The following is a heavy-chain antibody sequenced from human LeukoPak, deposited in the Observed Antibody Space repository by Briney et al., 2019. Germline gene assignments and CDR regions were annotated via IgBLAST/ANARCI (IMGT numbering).Heavy chain of an antibody. CDR3: ARPSVDGSGSYPY. Sequence: GAPLKISCKSSGYSFTSYWISWVRQMPGKGLEWMGRIDPSDSYTNYSPSFQGHVTISADKSISTAYLQWSSLKASATAVFYCARPSVDGSGSYPYWGQGTLSPSPQ. J-gene: IGHJ4*02. V-gene: IGHV5-10-1*01. CDR1: GYSFTSYW. D-gene: IGHD3-10*01. CDR2: IDPSDSYT.